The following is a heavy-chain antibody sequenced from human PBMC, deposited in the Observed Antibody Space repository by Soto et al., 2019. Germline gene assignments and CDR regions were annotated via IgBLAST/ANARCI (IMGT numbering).Heavy chain of an antibody. CDR1: GYSISSGYY. CDR3: ARRERRIQLWASPYYGMDV. J-gene: IGHJ6*02. CDR2: IYHSGST. V-gene: IGHV4-38-2*01. Sequence: SETLSLTCAVSGYSISSGYYWGWIRQPPGKGLEWIGSIYHSGSTNYNPSLKSRVTISVDTSKNQFSLKLSFVTAADTAVYYCARRERRIQLWASPYYGMDVWGQGTTVTVSS. D-gene: IGHD5-18*01.